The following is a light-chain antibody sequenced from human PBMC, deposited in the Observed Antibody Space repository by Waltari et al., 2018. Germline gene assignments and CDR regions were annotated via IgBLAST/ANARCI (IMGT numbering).Light chain of an antibody. Sequence: SYDLTQPSSVSVAPGQTATITCSGRTVGNYDVNWYQKKTGLSPVLVIYEDSLRASGIPGRFSGSNSANTATLIIREVQVVDEAEYYCQVWHSSTAVFGGGTKLTVL. CDR2: EDS. CDR3: QVWHSSTAV. V-gene: IGLV3-1*01. J-gene: IGLJ2*01. CDR1: TVGNYD.